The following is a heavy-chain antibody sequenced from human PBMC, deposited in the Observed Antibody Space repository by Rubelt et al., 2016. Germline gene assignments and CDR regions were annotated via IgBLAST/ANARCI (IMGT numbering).Heavy chain of an antibody. CDR2: INPNSGGT. CDR1: GYTLTELS. D-gene: IGHD6-19*01. V-gene: IGHV1-2*06. Sequence: QVQLVQSGAEVKKPGASVKVSCKVSGYTLTELSMHWVRQAPGQGLEWVGRINPNSGGTNYAQKFQGRVTMTRDTSITTAYMERGRLRSDDTAVFYCARESSSGWYIDYWGQGTLVTVSS. J-gene: IGHJ4*02. CDR3: ARESSSGWYIDY.